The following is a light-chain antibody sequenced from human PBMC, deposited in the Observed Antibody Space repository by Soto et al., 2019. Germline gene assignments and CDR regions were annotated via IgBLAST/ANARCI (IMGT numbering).Light chain of an antibody. Sequence: QSVLTQPASVSGSPGQSITISCSGTSSNIGGYNVVSWYQQHPGKAPKVIVYEGIKRPSGVSNRFSGSKSGNTASLTISGLQAEDEADYYCCSYTSTSTYVFGTGTKVTVL. CDR1: SSNIGGYNV. V-gene: IGLV2-14*02. CDR2: EGI. J-gene: IGLJ1*01. CDR3: CSYTSTSTYV.